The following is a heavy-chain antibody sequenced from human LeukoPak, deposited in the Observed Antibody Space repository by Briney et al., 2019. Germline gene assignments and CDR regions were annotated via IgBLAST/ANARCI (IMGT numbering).Heavy chain of an antibody. CDR3: ARTSPTSHFDF. J-gene: IGHJ4*02. CDR1: GFTFTTYW. CDR2: INGDGSNS. V-gene: IGHV3-74*01. D-gene: IGHD3-16*01. Sequence: GGSLRLSCVASGFTFTTYWMHWVRQAPGKGLVWVSRINGDGSNSNYADSVKGRFTISRDNARNTLYLQMNGLRAEDTALYYCARTSPTSHFDFWGQGTLVTVSP.